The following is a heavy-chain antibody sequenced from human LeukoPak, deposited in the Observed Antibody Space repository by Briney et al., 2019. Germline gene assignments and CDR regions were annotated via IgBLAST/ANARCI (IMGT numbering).Heavy chain of an antibody. Sequence: GRSLRLSCAASGFTFSSYGMPWVRQAPGKGLEWVAVIWYDGSNKYYADSVRGRFTISRDNSKNTLYLQMNSLRAEDTAVYYCARDFNVPAYWGQGTLVTVSS. CDR3: ARDFNVPAY. V-gene: IGHV3-33*01. CDR1: GFTFSSYG. D-gene: IGHD6-6*01. J-gene: IGHJ4*02. CDR2: IWYDGSNK.